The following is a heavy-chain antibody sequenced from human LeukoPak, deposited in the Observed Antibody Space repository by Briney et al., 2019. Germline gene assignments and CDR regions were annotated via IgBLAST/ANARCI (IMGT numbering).Heavy chain of an antibody. CDR1: GFTFSSYE. Sequence: GGSLRLSCAASGFTFSSYEMNWVCQAPGKGLEWVSYISSSGSTIYYADSVKGRFTISRDNANNSLYLQMNSLRAEDTTVYYCARGDSGGMDYWGQGTLVTVSS. D-gene: IGHD3-16*01. J-gene: IGHJ4*02. CDR2: ISSSGSTI. V-gene: IGHV3-48*03. CDR3: ARGDSGGMDY.